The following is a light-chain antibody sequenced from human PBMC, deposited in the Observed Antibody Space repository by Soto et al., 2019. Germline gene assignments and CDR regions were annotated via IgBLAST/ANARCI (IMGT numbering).Light chain of an antibody. CDR3: QQYYSSPFT. V-gene: IGKV4-1*01. CDR1: QSILYSSNNRNY. Sequence: DIMMTQSPDSLAVSLGERATINCKSSQSILYSSNNRNYLAWYQQKPGQSPKLLIYWASTREYGVPDRFSGSGSGTDFTLTINSLQAEDVAVYYCQQYYSSPFTFGPGTKVEIK. J-gene: IGKJ3*01. CDR2: WAS.